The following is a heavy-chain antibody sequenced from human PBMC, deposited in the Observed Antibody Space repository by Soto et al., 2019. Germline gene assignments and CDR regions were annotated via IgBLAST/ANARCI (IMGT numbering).Heavy chain of an antibody. CDR3: ARHHYGDWGYTHFDY. CDR1: GGSFSGYY. V-gene: IGHV4-34*01. D-gene: IGHD4-17*01. CDR2: INHSGST. J-gene: IGHJ4*02. Sequence: QVQLQQWGAGLLKPSETLSLTCAVYGGSFSGYYWSWIRQPPGKGLEWIGEINHSGSTNYNPSLKSRVTISVDTSKKQFSLKLSSVTAADTAVYYCARHHYGDWGYTHFDYWGQGTLVTVSS.